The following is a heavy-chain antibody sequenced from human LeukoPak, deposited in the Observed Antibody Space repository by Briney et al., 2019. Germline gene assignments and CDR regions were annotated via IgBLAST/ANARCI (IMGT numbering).Heavy chain of an antibody. V-gene: IGHV1-2*02. CDR1: GYTFTGYY. J-gene: IGHJ4*02. D-gene: IGHD3-3*01. CDR2: INPNSGDT. CDR3: ARDLSSIYFFDY. Sequence: ASVKVSCKASGYTFTGYYMHWVRQAPGQGLEWMGWINPNSGDTDYAPRFQGRVTMTRDTSISTAYMELSRLRSDDTAVYYCARDLSSIYFFDYWGQGTLVTVSS.